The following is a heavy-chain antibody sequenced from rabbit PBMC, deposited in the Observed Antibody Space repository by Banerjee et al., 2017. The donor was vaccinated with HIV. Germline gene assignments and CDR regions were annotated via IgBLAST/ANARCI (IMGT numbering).Heavy chain of an antibody. J-gene: IGHJ4*01. D-gene: IGHD8-1*01. CDR2: IYNGDGST. CDR3: TRRNSDGSTYGSLHL. V-gene: IGHV1S47*01. Sequence: QEQLEESGGDLVKPEGSLTLTCKASGFDFSSNAMCWVRQAPGKGPEWIASIYNGDGSTYYANWAKGRFTFSKTSSTTVTLQMTGLTAADTATYFCTRRNSDGSTYGSLHLWGPGTLVTVS. CDR1: GFDFSSNA.